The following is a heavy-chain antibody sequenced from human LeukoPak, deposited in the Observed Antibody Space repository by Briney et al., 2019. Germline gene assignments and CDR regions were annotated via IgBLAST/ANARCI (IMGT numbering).Heavy chain of an antibody. CDR1: GDSVSSNSAA. CDR2: TYYRSKWYN. J-gene: IGHJ4*02. V-gene: IGHV6-1*01. Sequence: SQTLSLTCALSGDSVSSNSAAWNWIRQSPSRGLEWLGRTYYRSKWYNGYALSVKSRITINPDTSKNQFSLQLNSVTPEDTAVYYCTRSHSSTLDYWGQGTLVTVSS. CDR3: TRSHSSTLDY. D-gene: IGHD6-19*01.